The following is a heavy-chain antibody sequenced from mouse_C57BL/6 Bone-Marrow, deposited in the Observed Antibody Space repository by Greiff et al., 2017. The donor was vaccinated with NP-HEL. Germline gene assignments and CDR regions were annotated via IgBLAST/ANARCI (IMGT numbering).Heavy chain of an antibody. CDR3: VRGGAQALDY. CDR1: GFSFNTYA. V-gene: IGHV10-1*01. J-gene: IGHJ2*01. D-gene: IGHD3-2*02. Sequence: EVQVVESGGGLVQPKGSLKLSCAASGFSFNTYAMNWVRQAPGKGLEWVARIRSKSNNYATYYADSVKDRFTISRDDSESMLYLQMNNLKTEDTAMYYCVRGGAQALDYWGQGTTLTVSS. CDR2: IRSKSNNYAT.